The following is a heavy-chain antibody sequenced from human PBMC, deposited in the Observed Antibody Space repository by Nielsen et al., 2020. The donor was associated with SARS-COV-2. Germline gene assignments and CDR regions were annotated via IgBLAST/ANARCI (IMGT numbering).Heavy chain of an antibody. V-gene: IGHV3-30*18. J-gene: IGHJ6*02. CDR1: GFTFSLYG. CDR3: AKAHPVCDGFCSSIYYFYGMDV. CDR2: ISYDGRDE. Sequence: GESLKISCPASGFTFSLYGISWVRQAPGKGLEWVAVISYDGRDEYYGDFVKGRFTISRDNSKNTLYLQMNSLTTEDTAVYYCAKAHPVCDGFCSSIYYFYGMDVWGQGTTVTVSS. D-gene: IGHD2-21*02.